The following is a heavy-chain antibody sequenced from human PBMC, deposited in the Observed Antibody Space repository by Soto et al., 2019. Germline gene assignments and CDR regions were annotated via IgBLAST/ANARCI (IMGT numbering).Heavy chain of an antibody. Sequence: PGGSLRLSCAASGFTFSNYAMSWVRQAPGKGLEWVSGISGSGGRTFYADSVKGRFTISRDNSKNTLYLQMNSLRAEDTAVYYCARAYGGNPALFDPWGQGTLVTVSS. CDR2: ISGSGGRT. V-gene: IGHV3-23*01. CDR1: GFTFSNYA. CDR3: ARAYGGNPALFDP. D-gene: IGHD4-17*01. J-gene: IGHJ5*02.